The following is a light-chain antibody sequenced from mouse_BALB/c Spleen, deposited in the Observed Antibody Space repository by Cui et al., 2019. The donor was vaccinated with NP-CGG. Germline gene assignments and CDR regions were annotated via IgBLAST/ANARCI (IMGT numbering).Light chain of an antibody. CDR2: GTN. V-gene: IGLV1*01. J-gene: IGLJ1*01. CDR3: ALWYSNHWV. Sequence: QAFVTQESALTTSPGETVTLTCRSSIGAVTTSNYANWVQEKPDHLFTGLIGGTNNRAPGVPARFSGSLIGDKAVLTITGAQTEDEAIYFCALWYSNHWVFGGGTKLTVL. CDR1: IGAVTTSNY.